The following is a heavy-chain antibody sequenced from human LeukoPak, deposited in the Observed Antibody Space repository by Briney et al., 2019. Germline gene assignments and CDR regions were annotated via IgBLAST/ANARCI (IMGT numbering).Heavy chain of an antibody. Sequence: SETLSLTCTVSGYSISSGYYWGWIRQPPGGGLEWIGTISYTGNTYYNSSLKSRLTIAVDASQTQFSLILTSVTAADTAVYYCARHFGYDDTSDFQGVPDHWGQGSLVTVSS. CDR2: ISYTGNT. J-gene: IGHJ4*02. D-gene: IGHD3-22*01. CDR1: GYSISSGYY. CDR3: ARHFGYDDTSDFQGVPDH. V-gene: IGHV4-38-2*02.